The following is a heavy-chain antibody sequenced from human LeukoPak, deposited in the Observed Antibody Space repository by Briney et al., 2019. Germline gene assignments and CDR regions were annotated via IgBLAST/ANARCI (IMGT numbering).Heavy chain of an antibody. CDR3: AGQLGYYYFDY. Sequence: SETLSLTCAVSGGSISSSNWWSWVRQPPGKGLEWIGYIYHSGSTYYNPSLKRRVTISVDRSKNQFSLKLSSVTAADTAVYYCAGQLGYYYFDYWGQGTLVTVSS. CDR2: IYHSGST. V-gene: IGHV4-4*02. CDR1: GGSISSSNW. D-gene: IGHD1-1*01. J-gene: IGHJ4*02.